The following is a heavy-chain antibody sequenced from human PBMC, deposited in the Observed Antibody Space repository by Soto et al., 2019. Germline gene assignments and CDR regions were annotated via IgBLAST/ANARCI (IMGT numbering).Heavy chain of an antibody. Sequence: QVQLVESGGGVVQPGRSLRLSCAASGFTFSSYGMHWVRQAPGKGLEWVAVISYDGSNKYYAVSVKGRFTISRDNSKNTLYLQMNSLRAEDTAVYYCAKALDSSGYCLDYWAQGTLVTVSS. CDR2: ISYDGSNK. J-gene: IGHJ4*02. CDR1: GFTFSSYG. V-gene: IGHV3-30*18. CDR3: AKALDSSGYCLDY. D-gene: IGHD3-22*01.